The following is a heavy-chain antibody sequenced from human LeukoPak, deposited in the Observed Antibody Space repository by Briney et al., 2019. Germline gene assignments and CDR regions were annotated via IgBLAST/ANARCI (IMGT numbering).Heavy chain of an antibody. J-gene: IGHJ4*02. CDR3: ARHWPGYCSGGSCYPNGIDY. V-gene: IGHV4-31*03. CDR2: IYYSGST. Sequence: PSETLSLTCTVSGGSISSGGYYWSWIRQHPGKGLEWIGYIYYSGSTYYNPSLKSRVTISVDTSKNQFSLKLSSVTAADTAVYYCARHWPGYCSGGSCYPNGIDYWGQGTLVTVSS. CDR1: GGSISSGGYY. D-gene: IGHD2-15*01.